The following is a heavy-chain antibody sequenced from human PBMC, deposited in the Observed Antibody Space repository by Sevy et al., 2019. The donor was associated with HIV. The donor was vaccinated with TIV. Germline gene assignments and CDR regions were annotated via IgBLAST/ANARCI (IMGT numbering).Heavy chain of an antibody. D-gene: IGHD3-16*01. CDR3: AHETFGRFES. J-gene: IGHJ4*02. V-gene: IGHV3-7*01. Sequence: GSLRLSCAASGFTFSANWMNWVRQAPGKGLEWVANIKADGSDKHYVDSVEGRFTMSRDNAKNLLFLQMNSLRVEDTAVYYCAHETFGRFESWGQGTLVTVSS. CDR1: GFTFSANW. CDR2: IKADGSDK.